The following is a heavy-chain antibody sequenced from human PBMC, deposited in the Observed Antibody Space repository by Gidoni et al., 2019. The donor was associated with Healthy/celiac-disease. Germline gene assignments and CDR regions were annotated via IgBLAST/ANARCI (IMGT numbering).Heavy chain of an antibody. Sequence: EVQLVESGGGLVQPGGSLRLSCSASGFTSSSYAMHWVRQAPGKGLEYVAAISSNGGSTYYADSVKGRFTISRDNSKNTLYLQMSSLRAEGTAVYYCVKDTSYYYYGMDVWGKGTTVTVSS. J-gene: IGHJ6*04. CDR2: ISSNGGST. V-gene: IGHV3-64D*08. CDR1: GFTSSSYA. CDR3: VKDTSYYYYGMDV.